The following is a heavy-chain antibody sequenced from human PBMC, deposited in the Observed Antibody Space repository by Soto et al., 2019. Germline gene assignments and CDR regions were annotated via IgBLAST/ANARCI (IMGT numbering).Heavy chain of an antibody. CDR3: AIQPDYYDSRGYYY. J-gene: IGHJ4*02. CDR2: INHSGST. Sequence: SDTLSLPCAVYGGSFSGYYWSWIRQPPGKGLEWIGEINHSGSTNYNPSLKSRVTISVDTSKNQFSLKLGSVTAADTAVYYCAIQPDYYDSRGYYYWGQGTLVTVSS. CDR1: GGSFSGYY. V-gene: IGHV4-34*01. D-gene: IGHD3-22*01.